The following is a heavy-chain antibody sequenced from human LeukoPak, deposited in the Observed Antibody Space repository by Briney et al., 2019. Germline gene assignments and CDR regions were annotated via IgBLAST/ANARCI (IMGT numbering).Heavy chain of an antibody. CDR3: IRVSRTYQGAFDV. J-gene: IGHJ3*01. CDR1: GFIFSDHY. CDR2: TRNKANGYTT. Sequence: GGSLRLSCAASGFIFSDHYMDWVRQAPGKGLEWVGRTRNKANGYTTEYAASVKGRFTVSRDDSKNSLYLQMDSLKTEDTAMYYCIRVSRTYQGAFDVWGQETMVTVSS. D-gene: IGHD2-2*01. V-gene: IGHV3-72*01.